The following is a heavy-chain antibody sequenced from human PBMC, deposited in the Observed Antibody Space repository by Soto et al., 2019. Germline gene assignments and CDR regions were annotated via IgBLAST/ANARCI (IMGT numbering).Heavy chain of an antibody. CDR1: GYTVTSYG. V-gene: IGHV1-18*04. D-gene: IGHD6-19*01. J-gene: IGHJ5*02. CDR2: ISAYNGNT. CDR3: ARYIAVAGTVWFQP. Sequence: AAVNVSCKASGYTVTSYGISGVRQAPGQGLEWMGWISAYNGNTNYAQKLQGRVTMTTDTSTSTADMELRSLRSDGTAVYYCARYIAVAGTVWFQPWGQGTLVTVS.